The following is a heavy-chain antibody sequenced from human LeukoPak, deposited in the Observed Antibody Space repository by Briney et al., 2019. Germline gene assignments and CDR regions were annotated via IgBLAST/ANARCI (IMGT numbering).Heavy chain of an antibody. CDR1: GYSISSGYY. Sequence: PSETLSLTCTVSGYSISSGYYWGWTRQPPGSGLEWVVSIYHRGSTYYSPSLKSQVNISVNTSKTQFSLKLRSVTAAETAVYYCARVHNGWSYFDYWGQGTLVTVSS. D-gene: IGHD6-19*01. CDR3: ARVHNGWSYFDY. V-gene: IGHV4-38-2*02. CDR2: IYHRGST. J-gene: IGHJ4*02.